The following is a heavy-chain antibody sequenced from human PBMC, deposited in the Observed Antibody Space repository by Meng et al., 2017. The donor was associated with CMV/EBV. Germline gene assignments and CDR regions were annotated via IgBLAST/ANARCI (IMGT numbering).Heavy chain of an antibody. V-gene: IGHV4-39*07. J-gene: IGHJ5*02. CDR2: IYYSGST. CDR1: GGSISSSSYY. D-gene: IGHD2-2*01. CDR3: ARDRDIVVVPGDPWFDH. Sequence: QLQLQEAGPGLVKPSETLSLPCTVAGGSISSSSYYWGWIRQPPGKGLEWIGSIYYSGSTYYNPSLKSRVTISVDTSKNQFSLKLSSVTAADTAVYYCARDRDIVVVPGDPWFDHWGQGTLVTVSS.